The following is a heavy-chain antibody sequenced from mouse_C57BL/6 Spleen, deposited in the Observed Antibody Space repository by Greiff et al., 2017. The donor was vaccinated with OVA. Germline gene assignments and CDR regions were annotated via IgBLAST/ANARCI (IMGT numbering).Heavy chain of an antibody. V-gene: IGHV1-64*01. CDR2: IHPNSGST. D-gene: IGHD1-1*01. CDR1: GYTFTSYW. Sequence: QVQLKQPGAELVKPGASVKLSCKASGYTFTSYWMHWVKQRPGQGLEWIGMIHPNSGSTNYNETFKSKATLTVDKSSSTAYMQLSSLTSEDSAVYYCASAPYYYGSSYWYFDVWGTGTTVTVSS. J-gene: IGHJ1*03. CDR3: ASAPYYYGSSYWYFDV.